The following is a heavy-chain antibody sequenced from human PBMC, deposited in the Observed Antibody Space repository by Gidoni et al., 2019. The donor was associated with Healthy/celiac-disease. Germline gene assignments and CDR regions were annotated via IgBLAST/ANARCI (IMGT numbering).Heavy chain of an antibody. D-gene: IGHD3-22*01. J-gene: IGHJ6*02. V-gene: IGHV1-18*04. CDR3: ARDKYYYDSSGYYPNYYYYGMDV. Sequence: QVQLVQSGAEVKKPGASVKVSCKASGYTFTSYGLSWVRRAPGQGLEWIGWISAYNGNTNYAQKLQGRVTMTTDTSTSTAYMELRSLRSDDTAVYYCARDKYYYDSSGYYPNYYYYGMDVWGQGTTVTV. CDR1: GYTFTSYG. CDR2: ISAYNGNT.